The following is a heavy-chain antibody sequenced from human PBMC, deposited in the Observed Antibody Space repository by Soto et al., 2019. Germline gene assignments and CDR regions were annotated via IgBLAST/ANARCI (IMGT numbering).Heavy chain of an antibody. CDR2: IYYSGST. V-gene: IGHV4-59*01. CDR3: ARDGPYSSGSWNWFDP. Sequence: SETLSLTCTASGGSISSYYWSWIRQPPGKGLEWIGYIYYSGSTNYNPSLKSRVTISVDTSKNQFSLKLSSVTAADTAVYYCARDGPYSSGSWNWFDPWGQGTLVTVSS. CDR1: GGSISSYY. D-gene: IGHD6-19*01. J-gene: IGHJ5*02.